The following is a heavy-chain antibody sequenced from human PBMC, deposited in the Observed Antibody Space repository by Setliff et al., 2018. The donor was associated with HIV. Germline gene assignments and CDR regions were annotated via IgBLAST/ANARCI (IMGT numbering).Heavy chain of an antibody. D-gene: IGHD2-15*01. J-gene: IGHJ4*02. CDR3: ARGVNTAKVEDF. CDR2: INGGNGKT. Sequence: ASVKVSFKTSGYIFTQYAVHWVRQAPGQRLEWMGWINGGNGKTKYSQKFQGRVTFTRDTSTTTAYMEVSSLRSEDTAVYYCARGVNTAKVEDFWGQGTLVTVS. V-gene: IGHV1-3*01. CDR1: GYIFTQYA.